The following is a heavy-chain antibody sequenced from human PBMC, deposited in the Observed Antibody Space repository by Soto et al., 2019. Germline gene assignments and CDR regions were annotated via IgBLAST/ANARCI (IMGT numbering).Heavy chain of an antibody. CDR3: GLELRAGAFDI. V-gene: IGHV3-11*06. CDR1: GFTFSDYY. J-gene: IGHJ3*02. Sequence: QVQLVESGGGLVKPGGSLRLSCAASGFTFSDYYMSWIRQAPGKGLEWVSYISSSSSYTNYADSAKGRFTISRDNAKNSLYLQMNSLRAEDTAVYYCGLELRAGAFDIWGQGTMVTVSS. D-gene: IGHD1-7*01. CDR2: ISSSSSYT.